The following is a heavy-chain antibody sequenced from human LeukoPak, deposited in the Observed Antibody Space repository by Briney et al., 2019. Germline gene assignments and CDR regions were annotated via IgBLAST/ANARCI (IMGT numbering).Heavy chain of an antibody. Sequence: SETLSLTCGVYGESFSAYYWSWIRQPPGKGLEWIGEINHSGSTNSNPSLKSRVTISLDTSNHQFSLKLSSVTAADTAVYYCARGAYDFFTGHYPMAYWGQGTLVTVSS. V-gene: IGHV4-34*01. CDR3: ARGAYDFFTGHYPMAY. CDR1: GESFSAYY. CDR2: INHSGST. J-gene: IGHJ4*02. D-gene: IGHD3-9*01.